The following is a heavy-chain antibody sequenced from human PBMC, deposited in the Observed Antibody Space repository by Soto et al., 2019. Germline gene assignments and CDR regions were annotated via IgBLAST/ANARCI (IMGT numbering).Heavy chain of an antibody. CDR2: ISSSSSTI. Sequence: PGGSLRLSCAASGFTFSSYSMNWVRQAPGKGLEWVSYISSSSSTIYYADSVKGRFTISRDNAKNSLYLQMNSLRDEDTAVYYCARSRVLKLRFLEWLSPRQYYYCGMDVWGQGTTATVSS. J-gene: IGHJ6*02. V-gene: IGHV3-48*02. CDR3: ARSRVLKLRFLEWLSPRQYYYCGMDV. CDR1: GFTFSSYS. D-gene: IGHD3-3*01.